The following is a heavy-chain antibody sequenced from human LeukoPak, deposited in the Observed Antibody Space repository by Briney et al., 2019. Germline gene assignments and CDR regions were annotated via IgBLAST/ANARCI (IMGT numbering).Heavy chain of an antibody. D-gene: IGHD3-22*01. J-gene: IGHJ4*02. CDR3: ARLTYYYDSSGYSFDY. V-gene: IGHV4-34*01. Sequence: SETLSLTCAVYGGSFSGYYWSWIRRPPGKGLEWIGEINHSGSTNYNPSLKSRVTISVDTSKNQFSLKLSSVTAADTAVYYCARLTYYYDSSGYSFDYWGQGTLVTVSS. CDR1: GGSFSGYY. CDR2: INHSGST.